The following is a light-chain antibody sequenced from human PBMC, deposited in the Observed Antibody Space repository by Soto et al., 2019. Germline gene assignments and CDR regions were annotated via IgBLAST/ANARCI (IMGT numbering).Light chain of an antibody. CDR2: TAS. CDR3: QQNYNTPLT. J-gene: IGKJ5*01. Sequence: DIQMTQSPCSLSASLGDRVTITCRASQTIGIYLNWYQQKPGKAPKLLIYTASSLQSGIPSRFSGSGSGTDFTLAISSLQPEDFAMYYCQQNYNTPLTFGQGTRLEIK. V-gene: IGKV1-39*01. CDR1: QTIGIY.